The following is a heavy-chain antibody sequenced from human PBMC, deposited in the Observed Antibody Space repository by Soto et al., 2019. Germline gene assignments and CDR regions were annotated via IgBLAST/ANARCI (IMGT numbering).Heavy chain of an antibody. J-gene: IGHJ5*02. CDR2: MKYDGSEE. V-gene: IGHV3-7*05. CDR3: ARFASGKSAST. Sequence: EVQVVESGGGLVQPGGSLRLSCAGSGFTFSDYWMSWARQAPGKGLEWVANMKYDGSEEYYVDSVRGRFTISRDNAMNSLHLQMNSLRADDTAVYYCARFASGKSASTWGQGTLVTVSS. D-gene: IGHD5-12*01. CDR1: GFTFSDYW.